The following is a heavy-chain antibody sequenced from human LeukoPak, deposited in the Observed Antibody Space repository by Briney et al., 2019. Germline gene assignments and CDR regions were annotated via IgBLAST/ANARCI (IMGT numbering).Heavy chain of an antibody. D-gene: IGHD3-22*01. CDR3: AKELYDSSGYYYNYYYYYGMDV. J-gene: IGHJ6*02. CDR1: GVTFSSYG. V-gene: IGHV3-30*18. Sequence: GGSLRLSCAASGVTFSSYGMHWVRQAPGKGLEWVAVISYDGSNKYYADSVKGRFTISRDNSKNTLYLQMNSLRAEDTAVYYCAKELYDSSGYYYNYYYYYGMDVWGQGTTVTVSS. CDR2: ISYDGSNK.